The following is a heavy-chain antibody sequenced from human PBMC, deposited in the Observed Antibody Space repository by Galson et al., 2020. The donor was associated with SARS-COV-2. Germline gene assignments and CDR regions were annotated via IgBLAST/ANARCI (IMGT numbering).Heavy chain of an antibody. CDR1: GGPISSYY. J-gene: IGHJ3*02. V-gene: IGHV4-59*13. CDR2: IYYSGST. CDR3: ARGARGGDDAFDI. Sequence: SQTPSLPCTVSGGPISSYYWSWIRQPPGQGLEWIGYIYYSGSTNYNPSLKSRVTISVDTSKNQFSLKLSSVTAADTAVYYCARGARGGDDAFDIWGQGTMVTVSS. D-gene: IGHD1-26*01.